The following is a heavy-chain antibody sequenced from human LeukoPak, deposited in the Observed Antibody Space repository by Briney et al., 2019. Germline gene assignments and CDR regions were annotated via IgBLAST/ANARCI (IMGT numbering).Heavy chain of an antibody. Sequence: PGGSLRLSCAASGFTFSSYSMNWVRQAPGKGLEWVSSISSSSSYIYYADSVKGRFTISRDNAKNSLYLQMNSLRAEDTAVYYCASGVTIFGVVDYWGQGTLVTVSS. D-gene: IGHD3-3*01. CDR2: ISSSSSYI. CDR1: GFTFSSYS. J-gene: IGHJ4*02. V-gene: IGHV3-21*01. CDR3: ASGVTIFGVVDY.